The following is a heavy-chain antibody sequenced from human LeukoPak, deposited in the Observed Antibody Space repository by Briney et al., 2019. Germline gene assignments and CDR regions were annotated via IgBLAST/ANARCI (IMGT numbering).Heavy chain of an antibody. CDR3: ARDFSGFWSGYYDY. D-gene: IGHD3-3*01. CDR1: GGSISSYY. J-gene: IGHJ4*02. V-gene: IGHV4-59*01. CDR2: IYYSGST. Sequence: SETLSLTCTVSGGSISSYYWSWIRQPPGKGLEWIGYIYYSGSTNYNPSLKSRVTISVDTSKSQFSLKLSSVTAADTAVYYCARDFSGFWSGYYDYWGQGTLVTVSS.